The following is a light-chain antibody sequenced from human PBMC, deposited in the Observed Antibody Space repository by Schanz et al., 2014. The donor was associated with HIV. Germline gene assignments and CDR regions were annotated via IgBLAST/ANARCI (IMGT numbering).Light chain of an antibody. V-gene: IGLV1-51*01. CDR3: QSFDSSLNGVV. CDR1: SSNIGNNF. Sequence: QSVLTQPPSVSAAPGQKVTISCSGSSSNIGNNFVSWHQQLPGTAPKLLIYDNNKRPSGIPDRFTGSKTGTTATLGITGLQAGDEADYFCQSFDSSLNGVVFGGGTKLTVL. CDR2: DNN. J-gene: IGLJ3*02.